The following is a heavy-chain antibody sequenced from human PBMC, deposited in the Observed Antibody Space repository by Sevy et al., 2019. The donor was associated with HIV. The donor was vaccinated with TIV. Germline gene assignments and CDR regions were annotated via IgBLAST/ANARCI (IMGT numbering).Heavy chain of an antibody. J-gene: IGHJ4*02. CDR1: GFTFSNYN. V-gene: IGHV3-21*01. CDR2: ISGLSNYI. Sequence: GGSLRLSCAASGFTFSNYNINWVRQAPGKGLEWVSYISGLSNYIYYADSLGGRFTISRDNAKNSVYLQMNSLRTEDTAVYYCARGASSGWDYFDYWGQGPLVPVSS. D-gene: IGHD6-19*01. CDR3: ARGASSGWDYFDY.